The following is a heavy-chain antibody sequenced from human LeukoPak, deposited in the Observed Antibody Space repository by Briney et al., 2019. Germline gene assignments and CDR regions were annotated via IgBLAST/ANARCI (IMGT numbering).Heavy chain of an antibody. CDR2: IYSGGST. V-gene: IGHV3-66*02. CDR3: AREGIQGGFDY. D-gene: IGHD1-14*01. CDR1: GFTVSSNY. J-gene: IGHJ4*02. Sequence: GGSLRLSCAASGFTVSSNYMSWVRQAPGKGLEWVSVIYSGGSTYYADSVKGRFTISRDKPKDTLYLQMNSLRAEDTAVYYCAREGIQGGFDYWGQGTLVTVSS.